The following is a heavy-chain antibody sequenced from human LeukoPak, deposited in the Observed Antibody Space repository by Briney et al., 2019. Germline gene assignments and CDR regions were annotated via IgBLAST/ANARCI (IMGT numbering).Heavy chain of an antibody. V-gene: IGHV4-4*07. Sequence: SETLSLTCTVSGGSISSYYWSWIRQPAGKGLEWIGRIYTSGSTNYNPSLKSRVTMSVDTSKNQFSLKLSSVTAADTAVYYCARGDGGTMVRGVIISNWFDPWGQGTLVTVSS. J-gene: IGHJ5*02. D-gene: IGHD3-10*01. CDR2: IYTSGST. CDR3: ARGDGGTMVRGVIISNWFDP. CDR1: GGSISSYY.